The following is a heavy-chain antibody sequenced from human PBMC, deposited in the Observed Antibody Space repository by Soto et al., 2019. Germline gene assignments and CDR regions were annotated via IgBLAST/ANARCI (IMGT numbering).Heavy chain of an antibody. CDR2: INPSGGST. Sequence: ASVKVSCKASGYTFTSYYMHWVRQAPGQGLEWMGIINPSGGSTSYAQKFQGRVTMTRDTSTSTVYMELSSLSSGDTAVYYCARDYGIAVFPSYYYYYGMNVWAQATTVTVSS. CDR3: ARDYGIAVFPSYYYYYGMNV. CDR1: GYTFTSYY. V-gene: IGHV1-46*01. D-gene: IGHD6-19*01. J-gene: IGHJ6*02.